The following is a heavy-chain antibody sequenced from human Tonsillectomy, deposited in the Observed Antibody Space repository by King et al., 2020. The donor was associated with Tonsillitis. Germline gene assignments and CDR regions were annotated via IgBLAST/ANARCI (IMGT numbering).Heavy chain of an antibody. V-gene: IGHV3-33*01. Sequence: VQLVESGGGVVQPGRSLRLSCAASGFTFSSYGMHWVRQAPGKGLEWVAVIWYDGSNKYYADSVKGRFTISRDNSKNTLYLQMNSLRAEDTAGYYCARPYYDFWSGYYFDYWGQGTLVTVSS. D-gene: IGHD3-3*01. CDR2: IWYDGSNK. J-gene: IGHJ4*02. CDR3: ARPYYDFWSGYYFDY. CDR1: GFTFSSYG.